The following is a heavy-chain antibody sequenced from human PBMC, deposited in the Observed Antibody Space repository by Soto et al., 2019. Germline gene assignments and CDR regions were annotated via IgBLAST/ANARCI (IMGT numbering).Heavy chain of an antibody. V-gene: IGHV3-23*01. Sequence: GGSLRLSCKTSGFPFRNYAFNWVRQAPGEGLQWVSAIDTSDKTYYMASVKGRFTISRDLSKDTLFLQMNSLRVEDTAVYFCAKDLTGATCAWGQGTLVTVSS. CDR1: GFPFRNYA. CDR2: IDTSDKT. CDR3: AKDLTGATCA. J-gene: IGHJ5*01. D-gene: IGHD7-27*01.